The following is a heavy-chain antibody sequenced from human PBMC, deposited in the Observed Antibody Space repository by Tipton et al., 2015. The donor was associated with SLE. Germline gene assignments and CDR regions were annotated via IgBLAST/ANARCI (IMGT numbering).Heavy chain of an antibody. CDR3: ARGRGFLDY. V-gene: IGHV4-59*12. Sequence: TLSLTCTVSGGSISSYYWSWIRQPPGKGLEWIGYIYYSGSTNYNPSLKSRVTISVDTSKNQFSLKLSSVTAADTAVYYCARGRGFLDYWGQGTLVTVSS. J-gene: IGHJ4*02. CDR1: GGSISSYY. D-gene: IGHD3-10*01. CDR2: IYYSGST.